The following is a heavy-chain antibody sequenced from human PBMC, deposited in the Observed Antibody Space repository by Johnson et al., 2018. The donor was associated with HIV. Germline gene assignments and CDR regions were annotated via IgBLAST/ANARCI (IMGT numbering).Heavy chain of an antibody. V-gene: IGHV3-30-3*01. D-gene: IGHD3-3*01. CDR1: GFTFSSYA. Sequence: QVQLVESGGGLVQPGRSLRLSCAASGFTFSSYAMHWVRQAPGKGLEWVAVISYDGDNIYYADSVKGRFTISRDNSKNTLYLQMNSLRVADTAVYYCARGTSDGTMAAYAFDIWGQGTMVTVSS. CDR2: ISYDGDNI. CDR3: ARGTSDGTMAAYAFDI. J-gene: IGHJ3*02.